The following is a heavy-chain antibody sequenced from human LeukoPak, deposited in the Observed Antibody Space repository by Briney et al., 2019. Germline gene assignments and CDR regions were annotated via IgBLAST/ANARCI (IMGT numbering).Heavy chain of an antibody. CDR1: GFTFSSYA. D-gene: IGHD1-26*01. CDR3: ARDPSGSYRQDVFDI. Sequence: PGGSLRLSCAASGFTFSSYAMHWVRQAPGKGLEWVAVISYDGSNKYYADSVKGRFTISRDNSKNTLYLQMNSLRAEDTAVYYCARDPSGSYRQDVFDIWSQGTMVTVSA. V-gene: IGHV3-30-3*01. CDR2: ISYDGSNK. J-gene: IGHJ3*02.